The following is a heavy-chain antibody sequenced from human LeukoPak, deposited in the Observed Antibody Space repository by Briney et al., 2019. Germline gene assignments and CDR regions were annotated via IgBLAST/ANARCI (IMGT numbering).Heavy chain of an antibody. Sequence: ASVKISCKVSGYTLTDYYMHWVQQAPGKGLEWKELVDPEDGETIYAEKFQGRVTITADTSTDTAYMELSSLGSEDTAVYYCATVYPHSGSYSRFRYPAYYFDYWGQGTLVTASS. D-gene: IGHD1-26*01. J-gene: IGHJ4*02. CDR3: ATVYPHSGSYSRFRYPAYYFDY. CDR1: GYTLTDYY. CDR2: VDPEDGET. V-gene: IGHV1-69-2*01.